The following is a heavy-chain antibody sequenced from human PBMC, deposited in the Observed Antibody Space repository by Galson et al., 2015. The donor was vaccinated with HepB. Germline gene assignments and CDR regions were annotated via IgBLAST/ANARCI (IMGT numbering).Heavy chain of an antibody. V-gene: IGHV1-18*01. CDR2: FNTYNGDT. CDR3: AREGRVVLTTTDHFYFYGMDA. CDR1: GYTFSSYG. J-gene: IGHJ6*02. D-gene: IGHD1-26*01. Sequence: SVKVSCRASGYTFSSYGLNWVRQAPGQGPEWMGWFNTYNGDTAYAQKFQGRVTLTTDTSTNTAYMELRSLRSDDTAVYYCAREGRVVLTTTDHFYFYGMDAWGQGTTVIVSS.